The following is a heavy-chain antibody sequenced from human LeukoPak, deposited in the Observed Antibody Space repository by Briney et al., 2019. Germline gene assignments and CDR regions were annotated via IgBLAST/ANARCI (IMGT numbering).Heavy chain of an antibody. CDR1: GGSISSSSYF. V-gene: IGHV4-39*07. CDR2: IYYSGST. D-gene: IGHD5-24*01. CDR3: AREKDGYNSQTFDY. Sequence: ASETLSLTCTVSGGSISSSSYFWGWIRQPPGKGLEWIGNIYYSGSTYYNPSLKSRVTISVDTSKNQFSLKLSSVTAADTAVYYCAREKDGYNSQTFDYWGQGTLVTVSS. J-gene: IGHJ4*02.